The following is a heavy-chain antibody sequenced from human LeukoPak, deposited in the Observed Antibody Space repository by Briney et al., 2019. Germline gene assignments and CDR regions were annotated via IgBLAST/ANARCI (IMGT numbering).Heavy chain of an antibody. CDR2: IYYSGST. V-gene: IGHV4-39*01. CDR3: ARPGTMTKFDP. D-gene: IGHD3-22*01. J-gene: IGHJ5*02. CDR1: GGSISSSSYY. Sequence: PSETLSLTCTVSGGSISSSSYYCGWIRQPPGKGLEWIGSIYYSGSTYYNPSLKSRVTISVDTSKNQFSLKLSSVTAADTAVYYCARPGTMTKFDPWGQGTLVTVSS.